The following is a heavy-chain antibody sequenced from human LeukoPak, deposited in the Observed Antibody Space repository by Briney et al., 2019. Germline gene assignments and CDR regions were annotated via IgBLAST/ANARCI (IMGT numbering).Heavy chain of an antibody. CDR2: INPNSGGT. J-gene: IGHJ4*02. V-gene: IGHV1-2*02. CDR1: GYILTNYA. CDR3: ARLMTGKPNHALDF. D-gene: IGHD1-1*01. Sequence: GASVKVSCKASGYILTNYAMNWVRQAPGQGLEWMGWINPNSGGTNYAQKFQGRVTMTRDTSITTAYMELNSLRSDDTAVYYCARLMTGKPNHALDFWGQGSLVTVSS.